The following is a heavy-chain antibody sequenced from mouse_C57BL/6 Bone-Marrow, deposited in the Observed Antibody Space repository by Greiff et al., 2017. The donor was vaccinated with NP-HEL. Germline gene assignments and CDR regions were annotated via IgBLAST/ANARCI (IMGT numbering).Heavy chain of an antibody. CDR2: IHPNSGST. CDR3: AIEWLLRPY. V-gene: IGHV1-64*01. D-gene: IGHD1-2*01. Sequence: QVQLQQSVAELVKPGASVKLSCKASGYTFTSSWMHWVKQRPGQGLEWIGMIHPNSGSTNYNEKFKSKATLTVDTSSSTAYMQLSSLTSEDSAVYYCAIEWLLRPYWGQGTLVTVSA. J-gene: IGHJ3*01. CDR1: GYTFTSSW.